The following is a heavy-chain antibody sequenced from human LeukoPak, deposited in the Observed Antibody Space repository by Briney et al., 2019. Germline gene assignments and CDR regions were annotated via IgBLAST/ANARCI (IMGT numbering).Heavy chain of an antibody. V-gene: IGHV4-59*08. D-gene: IGHD3-22*01. J-gene: IGHJ3*02. CDR3: ARHFTYYYDTGGYPRDAFDI. Sequence: SETLSLTCTVSGGPISGFSWRCIWHSPAKGLLRSGPLYYSGSTNYNPSLKSRVTISLDMYKNQFSLKMSSVTAADTALYYCARHFTYYYDTGGYPRDAFDIWGQGTMVTVSS. CDR1: GGPISGFS. CDR2: LYYSGST.